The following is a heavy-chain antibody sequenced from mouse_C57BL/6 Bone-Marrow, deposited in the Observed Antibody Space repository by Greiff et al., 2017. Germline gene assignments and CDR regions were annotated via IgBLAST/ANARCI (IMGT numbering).Heavy chain of an antibody. Sequence: EVMLVESGEGLVKPGGSLKLSCAASGFTFSSYAMSWVRQTPEKRLEWVAYISSGGDYIYYADTVKGRFTISSDNARNTLYLQMSSLKSEDTAMYYCTRGYYSNAWFAYWGQGTLVTVSA. CDR2: ISSGGDYI. V-gene: IGHV5-9-1*02. D-gene: IGHD2-5*01. CDR1: GFTFSSYA. CDR3: TRGYYSNAWFAY. J-gene: IGHJ3*01.